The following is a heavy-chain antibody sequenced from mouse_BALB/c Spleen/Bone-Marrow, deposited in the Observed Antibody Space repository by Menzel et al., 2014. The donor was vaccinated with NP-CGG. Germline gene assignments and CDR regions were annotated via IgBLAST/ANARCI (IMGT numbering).Heavy chain of an antibody. CDR1: GFSLTSYG. Sequence: VKLVESGPGLVQPSQNLSITCTVSGFSLTSYGVHWVRQSPGKGLEWLGIIWSGGSTDYNAAFISRLSISKDNSKSQVFFKMNSLQPNDAAIYYCARTGPSFAYWGQGTLVTVSA. J-gene: IGHJ3*01. CDR3: ARTGPSFAY. CDR2: IWSGGST. V-gene: IGHV2-2*02.